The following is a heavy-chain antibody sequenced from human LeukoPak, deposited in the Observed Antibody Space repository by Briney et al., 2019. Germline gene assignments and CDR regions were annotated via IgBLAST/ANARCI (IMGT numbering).Heavy chain of an antibody. CDR3: ARGDYMDV. J-gene: IGHJ6*03. V-gene: IGHV1-8*02. CDR2: MNPNSGNT. CDR1: GYTFTTYG. Sequence: ASVKVSCKASGYTFTTYGISWVRQAPGQGLEWMGWMNPNSGNTGYAQKFQGRVTMTRNTSISTAYMELSRLRSDDTAIYYCARGDYMDVWGKGTTVTISS.